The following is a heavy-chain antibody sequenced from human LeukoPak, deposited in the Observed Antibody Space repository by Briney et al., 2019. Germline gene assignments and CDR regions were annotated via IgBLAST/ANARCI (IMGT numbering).Heavy chain of an antibody. V-gene: IGHV1-2*02. Sequence: EASVKVSCKASGYTFTGYYMHWVRQAPGQGLEWMGWINPNSGGTNYAQKFQGRVTMTRDTSISTAYMELSRLRSDDTAVYYCAGGTYYYDSSGYYGLNWFDPWGQGTLVTVSS. CDR3: AGGTYYYDSSGYYGLNWFDP. CDR1: GYTFTGYY. D-gene: IGHD3-22*01. J-gene: IGHJ5*02. CDR2: INPNSGGT.